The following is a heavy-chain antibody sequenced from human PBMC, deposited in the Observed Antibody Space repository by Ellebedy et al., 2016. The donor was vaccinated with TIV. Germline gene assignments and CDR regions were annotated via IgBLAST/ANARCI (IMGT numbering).Heavy chain of an antibody. J-gene: IGHJ3*01. CDR3: ARDPVGVGPAFDV. CDR2: ITESGGNT. Sequence: GESLKISCAASGLTFSSHAMSWVRQAPGKGLELVSSITESGGNTYYADSVKGRFTISRDNSKDTLYLQMNSLRAEDTAIYYCARDPVGVGPAFDVWGQGTMVTVSS. D-gene: IGHD4-23*01. V-gene: IGHV3-23*01. CDR1: GLTFSSHA.